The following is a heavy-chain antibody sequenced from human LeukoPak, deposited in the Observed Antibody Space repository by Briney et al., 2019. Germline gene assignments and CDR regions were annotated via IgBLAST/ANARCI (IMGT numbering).Heavy chain of an antibody. CDR3: SSHFGELLPYYMDV. Sequence: GGSLRLSCAASGFTFSDYYMSWIRQAPGKGLEWVSYISSSGSTIYYADSVKGRFTISRDNAKNSLYLQMNSLRAEDTAVYYCSSHFGELLPYYMDVWGKGTTVTISS. CDR2: ISSSGSTI. D-gene: IGHD3-10*01. V-gene: IGHV3-11*01. CDR1: GFTFSDYY. J-gene: IGHJ6*03.